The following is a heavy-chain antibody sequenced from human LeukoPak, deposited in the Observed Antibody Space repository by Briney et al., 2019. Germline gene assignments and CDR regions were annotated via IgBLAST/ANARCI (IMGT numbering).Heavy chain of an antibody. CDR1: GGSISSYY. V-gene: IGHV4-4*07. Sequence: PSETLSLTRTVSGGSISSYYWSWIRQPAGKGLEWIGRIYTSGSTNYNPSLKSRVTMSVDTSKNQFSLKLSSVTAADTAVYYCARDNEATVTTGWFDPWGQGTLVTVSS. CDR2: IYTSGST. J-gene: IGHJ5*02. CDR3: ARDNEATVTTGWFDP. D-gene: IGHD4-17*01.